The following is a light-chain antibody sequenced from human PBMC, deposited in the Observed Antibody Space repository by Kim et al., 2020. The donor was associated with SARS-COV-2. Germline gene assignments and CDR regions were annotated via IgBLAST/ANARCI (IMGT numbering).Light chain of an antibody. V-gene: IGKV1-17*03. J-gene: IGKJ4*01. Sequence: AAVGDRVTITCRASQGITSYLAWFQQKPGKVPKRLIYAASSLQSGVPSSFSGSGSGTEFTLTISSLQPEDFATYYCLQHDSYPLTFGGGTKVDIK. CDR1: QGITSY. CDR3: LQHDSYPLT. CDR2: AAS.